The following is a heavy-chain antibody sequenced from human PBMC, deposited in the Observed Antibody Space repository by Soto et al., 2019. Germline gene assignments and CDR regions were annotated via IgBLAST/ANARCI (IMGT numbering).Heavy chain of an antibody. CDR3: AKPSYIRAWQITETPLDY. V-gene: IGHV3-30*18. Sequence: PGGSLRLSCAASGFIFSSYGMHWVRQAPGKGLEWVAFISYDEGKKYYSDSVKGRFTISRDISKSTLYLQMNSLRAEDTAVYYCAKPSYIRAWQITETPLDYWGQGTLVTVS. CDR2: ISYDEGKK. CDR1: GFIFSSYG. D-gene: IGHD1-20*01. J-gene: IGHJ4*02.